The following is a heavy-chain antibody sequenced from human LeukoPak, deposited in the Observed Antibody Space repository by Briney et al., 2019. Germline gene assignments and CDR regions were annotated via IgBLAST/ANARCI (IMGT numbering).Heavy chain of an antibody. Sequence: PSQTLSLTSAVSGGSISSGGYSWSWIRQPPGKGLEWIGYIYHSGSTYYNPSLKSRVTISVDRSKNQFSLKLSSVTAADTAVYYCARSSPGGEVDYWGQGTLVTVSS. CDR1: GGSISSGGYS. D-gene: IGHD2-21*01. J-gene: IGHJ4*02. V-gene: IGHV4-30-2*01. CDR2: IYHSGST. CDR3: ARSSPGGEVDY.